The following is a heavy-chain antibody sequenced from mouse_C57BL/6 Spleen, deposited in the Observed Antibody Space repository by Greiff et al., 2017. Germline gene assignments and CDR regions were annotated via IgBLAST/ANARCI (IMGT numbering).Heavy chain of an antibody. D-gene: IGHD2-4*01. CDR2: INPSNGGT. V-gene: IGHV1-53*01. CDR3: ARDILFYDYDGGGAMDN. CDR1: GYTFTSYW. J-gene: IGHJ4*01. Sequence: VQLQQPGTELVKPGASVKLSCKASGYTFTSYWMHWVKQRPGQGLEWIGNINPSNGGTNYNEKFKSKATLTVDKSSSTAYMQLSSLTSEDSAVYYCARDILFYDYDGGGAMDNWGQGTSVTVSS.